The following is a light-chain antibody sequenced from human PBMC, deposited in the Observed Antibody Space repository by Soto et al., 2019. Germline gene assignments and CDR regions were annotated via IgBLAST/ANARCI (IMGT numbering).Light chain of an antibody. J-gene: IGKJ1*01. V-gene: IGKV3-15*01. CDR2: DAS. CDR3: QQYNNWPPAT. Sequence: EIVLTQSPATLSVSPGEGATLSCRASQSISSNLAWFQQKPGQAPRLLIYDASTMATGFPARFSGSGSGTEFTLTISSLQSEDFAVYYCQQYNNWPPATFGQGTKVDIK. CDR1: QSISSN.